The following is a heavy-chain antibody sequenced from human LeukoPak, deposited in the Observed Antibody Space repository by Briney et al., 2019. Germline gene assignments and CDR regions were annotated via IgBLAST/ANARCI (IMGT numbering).Heavy chain of an antibody. CDR3: ARVWDYDFWSGYNDY. J-gene: IGHJ4*02. CDR2: IYSGGST. D-gene: IGHD3-3*01. V-gene: IGHV3-53*01. CDR1: GFTVSSNY. Sequence: PGGSLRLSCAASGFTVSSNYMSWVRQAPGKGLEWVSVIYSGGSTYYADSVKGRFTISRDNSKNTLYLQMNSLRAEDTAVYYCARVWDYDFWSGYNDYWGQGTLVTVSS.